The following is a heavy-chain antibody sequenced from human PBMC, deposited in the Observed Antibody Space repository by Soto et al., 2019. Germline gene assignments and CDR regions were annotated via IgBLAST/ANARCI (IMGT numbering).Heavy chain of an antibody. Sequence: EVQLVESGGGLVQPGRSLRLSCAASGFTFDDYPMHWVRHAAGKGLEWVAGLSWNSASIGYADSVKGRFTISRDNARDSLYLPMNSLRAEDTALYYCVKDDAVDFWGQGKQVTVSS. CDR2: LSWNSASI. V-gene: IGHV3-9*01. CDR3: VKDDAVDF. CDR1: GFTFDDYP. J-gene: IGHJ3*01.